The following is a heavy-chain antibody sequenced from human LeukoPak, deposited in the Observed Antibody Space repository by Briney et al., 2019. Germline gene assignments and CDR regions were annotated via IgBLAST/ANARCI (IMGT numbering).Heavy chain of an antibody. V-gene: IGHV4-39*07. CDR3: ARVRFLEWLGYYYYMDV. CDR1: GGSISSSSYY. CDR2: IYYSGST. D-gene: IGHD3-3*01. Sequence: SETLSLTCTVSGGSISSSSYYWGWIRQPPGKGLGWIGSIYYSGSTYYNPSLKSRVTISVDTSKNQFSLKLSSVTAADTAVYYCARVRFLEWLGYYYYMDVWGKGTTVTVSS. J-gene: IGHJ6*03.